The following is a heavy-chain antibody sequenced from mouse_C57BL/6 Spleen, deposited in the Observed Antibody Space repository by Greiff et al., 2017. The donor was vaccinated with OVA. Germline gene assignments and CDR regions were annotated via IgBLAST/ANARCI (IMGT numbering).Heavy chain of an antibody. CDR1: GFTFSDYG. D-gene: IGHD1-1*01. V-gene: IGHV5-17*01. CDR2: ISSGSSTI. J-gene: IGHJ4*01. CDR3: ARRTTVVAPYAMDY. Sequence: EVNVVESGGGLVKPGGSLKLSCAASGFTFSDYGMHWVRQAPEKGLEWVAYISSGSSTIYYADTVKGRFTISRDNAKNTLFLQMTSLRSEDTAMYYCARRTTVVAPYAMDYWGQGTSVTVSS.